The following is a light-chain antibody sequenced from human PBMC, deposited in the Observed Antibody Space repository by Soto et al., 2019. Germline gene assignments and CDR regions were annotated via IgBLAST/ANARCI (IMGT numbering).Light chain of an antibody. CDR2: RAS. V-gene: IGKV1-5*03. CDR1: QSVSSW. J-gene: IGKJ4*02. Sequence: DIQMTQSPSSLSTSVGDRVTITCRASQSVSSWLAWYQQKPGKAPKLLIYRASNLQGGVPSRFSGSGSGTEFTLTIGRLQPDDSATYYCQQYDRDPLTFGGGTNIEIK. CDR3: QQYDRDPLT.